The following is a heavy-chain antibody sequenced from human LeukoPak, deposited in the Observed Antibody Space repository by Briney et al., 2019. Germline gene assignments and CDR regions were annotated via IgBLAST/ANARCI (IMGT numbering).Heavy chain of an antibody. V-gene: IGHV3-23*01. J-gene: IGHJ4*02. CDR1: GFTFSTYA. CDR2: ISGSGGNT. Sequence: GGSLRLSCAASGFTFSTYAMRWVRQAPGKGLEWVSSISGSGGNTYYADSVKGRFTISRDNSKNTLYLQMNSLRAEDTAGYYCAKGRNDYGDAALNYWGQGTLVTVSS. CDR3: AKGRNDYGDAALNY. D-gene: IGHD4-17*01.